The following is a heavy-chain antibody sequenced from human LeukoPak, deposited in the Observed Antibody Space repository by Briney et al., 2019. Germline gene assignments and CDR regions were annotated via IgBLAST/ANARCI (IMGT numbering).Heavy chain of an antibody. D-gene: IGHD6-13*01. CDR1: GGAFSSYA. CDR2: IIPIFGTA. CDR3: ARLNKGSSSWYWGYNWFDP. Sequence: SVKVSCKASGGAFSSYAISWVRQAPGQGLEWMGGIIPIFGTANYAQKFQGRVTITTDESRSTAYMELSSLRSEDTAVYYCARLNKGSSSWYWGYNWFDPWGQGTLVTVSS. V-gene: IGHV1-69*05. J-gene: IGHJ5*02.